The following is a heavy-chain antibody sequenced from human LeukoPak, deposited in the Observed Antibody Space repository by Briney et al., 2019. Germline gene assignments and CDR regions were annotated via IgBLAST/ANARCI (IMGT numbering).Heavy chain of an antibody. Sequence: LAGGSLRLSCAASGFTFDDYTMHWVRHAPGKGLEWVSLISWDGGSTYYADSVKGRFTISRDNSKNSLYLQMNSLRTEDTALYYCAKDMISAAGSLDYWGQGTLVAVSS. CDR1: GFTFDDYT. CDR3: AKDMISAAGSLDY. J-gene: IGHJ4*02. D-gene: IGHD6-13*01. V-gene: IGHV3-43*01. CDR2: ISWDGGST.